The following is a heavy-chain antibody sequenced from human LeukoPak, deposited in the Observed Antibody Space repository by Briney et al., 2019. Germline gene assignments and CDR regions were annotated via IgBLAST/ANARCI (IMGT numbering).Heavy chain of an antibody. CDR2: IISSGAYI. CDR1: GFTFSSYT. Sequence: GGSLRLSCAASGFTFSSYTMNWVRQAPGEGLGWVSSIISSGAYIYYADSVKGRFTISRDNAKNSLYLQMNSLRADDTAVYYCARDFGGYCSSTNCYLGHLDYWGQGTLVTVSS. J-gene: IGHJ4*02. D-gene: IGHD2-2*01. V-gene: IGHV3-21*03. CDR3: ARDFGGYCSSTNCYLGHLDY.